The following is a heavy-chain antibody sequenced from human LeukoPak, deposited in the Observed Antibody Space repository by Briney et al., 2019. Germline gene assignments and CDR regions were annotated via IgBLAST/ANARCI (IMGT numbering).Heavy chain of an antibody. D-gene: IGHD4-23*01. CDR2: FYYRGSP. Sequence: SETLSLTCSVSGGSISSSTFYWGWIRQSPGKGLESIGSFYYRGSPYYDSSLKSRVTISVDTSKNQFSLRLSSVTAADTAVYYCGRLYGGDSGVGAFDIWGQGTMVTVSS. CDR1: GGSISSSTFY. J-gene: IGHJ3*02. CDR3: GRLYGGDSGVGAFDI. V-gene: IGHV4-39*01.